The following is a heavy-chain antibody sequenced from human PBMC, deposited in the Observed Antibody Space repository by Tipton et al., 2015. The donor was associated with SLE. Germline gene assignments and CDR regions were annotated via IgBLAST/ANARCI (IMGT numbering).Heavy chain of an antibody. CDR2: IYTSGST. V-gene: IGHV4-4*07. Sequence: TLSLTCTVSGGSISSYYWSWIRQPAGKGLEWIGRIYTSGSTNYNPSLQSRVTMSVDTSKNQFSLKLSSVPAADTAVYYCAREPANCSGGSCSDYWGQGTLVTVSS. D-gene: IGHD2-15*01. CDR3: AREPANCSGGSCSDY. CDR1: GGSISSYY. J-gene: IGHJ4*02.